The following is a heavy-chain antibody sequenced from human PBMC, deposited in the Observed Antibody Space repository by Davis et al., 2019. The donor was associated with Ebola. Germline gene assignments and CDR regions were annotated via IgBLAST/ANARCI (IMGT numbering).Heavy chain of an antibody. V-gene: IGHV3-23*01. D-gene: IGHD2-15*01. CDR2: ISGSGGST. Sequence: GESLKISCAASGFTFSSYGMNWVRQAPGKGLEWVSAISGSGGSTYYADSVKGRFTISRDNSKNTLYLQMNSLRAEDTAVYYCAKWGCSGGSCYGIDYWGQGTLVTVSS. CDR1: GFTFSSYG. CDR3: AKWGCSGGSCYGIDY. J-gene: IGHJ4*02.